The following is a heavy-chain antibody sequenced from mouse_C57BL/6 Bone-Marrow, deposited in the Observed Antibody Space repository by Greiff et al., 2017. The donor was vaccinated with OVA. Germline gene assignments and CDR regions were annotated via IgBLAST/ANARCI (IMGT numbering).Heavy chain of an antibody. D-gene: IGHD1-1*01. V-gene: IGHV1-82*01. CDR3: ARYDYGDY. CDR1: GYAFSSSW. J-gene: IGHJ2*01. Sequence: QVQLQQSGPELVKPGASVKISCKASGYAFSSSWMNWVKQRPGKGLEWIGRIYPGDGDTNYNGKFKGKATLTADKTSSPAYMQLSNLTAGDSAVYFSARYDYGDYWGQGTTLTVSS. CDR2: IYPGDGDT.